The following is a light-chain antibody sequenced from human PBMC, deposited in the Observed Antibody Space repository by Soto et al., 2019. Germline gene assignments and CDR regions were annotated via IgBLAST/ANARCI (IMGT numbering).Light chain of an antibody. CDR3: HHRSKWPYT. Sequence: EIVLTQSPGTLSLSPGERATLSCRASQSVSSSYLAWYQQKPGQAPRLLIYDASNRASGIPARFSGSRSGTEFTLTISSLETEDFAVYFCHHRSKWPYTFGQGTKLEIK. CDR1: QSVSSSY. J-gene: IGKJ2*01. CDR2: DAS. V-gene: IGKV3D-20*02.